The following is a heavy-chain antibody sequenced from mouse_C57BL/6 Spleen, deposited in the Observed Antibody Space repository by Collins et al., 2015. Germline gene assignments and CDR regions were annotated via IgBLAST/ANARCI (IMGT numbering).Heavy chain of an antibody. D-gene: IGHD2-4*01. Sequence: IYPRDGSTKYNEKFKSKATLTADKSSSTAYMQLNSLPSEDSAVYFCARSGDYDPFAYWGQGTLVTVSA. J-gene: IGHJ3*01. V-gene: IGHV1-78*01. CDR3: ARSGDYDPFAY. CDR2: IYPRDGST.